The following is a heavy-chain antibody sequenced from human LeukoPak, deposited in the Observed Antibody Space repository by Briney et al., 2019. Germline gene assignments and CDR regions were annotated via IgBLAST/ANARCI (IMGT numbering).Heavy chain of an antibody. J-gene: IGHJ5*02. V-gene: IGHV1-69*13. Sequence: GASVKVSCKASGGTFSSYAISWVRQAPGQGLEWMGGIIPILGTANYAQKFQGRVTITADESTSTAYMELSSLRSEDTAVYYCASGSQLLPFDLWGQGTLVTVSS. CDR3: ASGSQLLPFDL. D-gene: IGHD2-2*01. CDR2: IIPILGTA. CDR1: GGTFSSYA.